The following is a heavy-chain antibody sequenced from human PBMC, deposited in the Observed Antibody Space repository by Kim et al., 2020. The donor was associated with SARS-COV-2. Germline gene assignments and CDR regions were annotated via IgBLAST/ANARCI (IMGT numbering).Heavy chain of an antibody. CDR3: ARGEYSYGRGASRIDY. Sequence: SETLSLTCTVSGGSVSSGSYYWSWIRRPPGKGLEWIGHFYYSGSTNYNPSLKSRVTISVDTSKNQFSLKLSPVTAADTAVYYCARGEYSYGRGASRIDYWGQGTLVTVSS. CDR1: GGSVSSGSYY. V-gene: IGHV4-61*01. J-gene: IGHJ4*02. CDR2: FYYSGST. D-gene: IGHD5-18*01.